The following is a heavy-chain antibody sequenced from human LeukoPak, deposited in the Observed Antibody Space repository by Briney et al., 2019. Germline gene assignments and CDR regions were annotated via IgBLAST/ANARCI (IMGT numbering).Heavy chain of an antibody. CDR2: IYYSGST. CDR3: ARQLGGYGGWFDP. CDR1: GGSISSYY. V-gene: IGHV4-59*08. Sequence: PSETLSLTCTVSGGSISSYYWSWIRQPPGKGLEWIGYIYYSGSTNYNPSLKSRVTISVDTSKNQFSLKLSSVTAADTAVYYCARQLGGYGGWFDPWGQGTLVTVSS. D-gene: IGHD4-23*01. J-gene: IGHJ5*02.